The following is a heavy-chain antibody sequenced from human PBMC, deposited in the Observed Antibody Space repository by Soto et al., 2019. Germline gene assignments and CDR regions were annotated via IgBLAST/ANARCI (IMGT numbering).Heavy chain of an antibody. J-gene: IGHJ3*02. D-gene: IGHD2-15*01. V-gene: IGHV3-21*01. Sequence: GGSLRLSCAASGFTFSSYSMNWVRQAPGKGLEWVSSISSSSSYIYYADSVKGRFTISRDNAKNSLYLQMNSLRAEDTAGYYCARLGYCSGGSCYADAFDIWGQGTMVTVSS. CDR3: ARLGYCSGGSCYADAFDI. CDR2: ISSSSSYI. CDR1: GFTFSSYS.